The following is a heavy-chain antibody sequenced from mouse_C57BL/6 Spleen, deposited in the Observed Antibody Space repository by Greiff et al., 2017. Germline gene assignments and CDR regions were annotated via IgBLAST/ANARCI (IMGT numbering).Heavy chain of an antibody. J-gene: IGHJ2*01. V-gene: IGHV14-3*01. Sequence: VQLQQSVAELVRPGASVKLSCTASGFTIKNTYMHWVKQRPEQGLEWIGRIDPANGNTKYAPKFQGKATITADTSSNTAYLQLSSLTSEDTAIYYCARSAQLTGTSYFDYWGQGTTLTVSS. CDR2: IDPANGNT. CDR1: GFTIKNTY. D-gene: IGHD4-1*01. CDR3: ARSAQLTGTSYFDY.